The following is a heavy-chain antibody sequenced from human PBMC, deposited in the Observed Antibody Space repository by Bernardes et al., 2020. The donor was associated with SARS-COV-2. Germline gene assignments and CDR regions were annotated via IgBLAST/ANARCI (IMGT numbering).Heavy chain of an antibody. CDR1: GYTFTSYG. J-gene: IGHJ3*02. D-gene: IGHD3-9*01. Sequence: ASVKVSCKASGYTFTSYGISWVRQAPGQGLEWMGWISAYNGNTNYAQKLQGRVTMTTDTSTSTAYMELRSLRSDDTAVYYCARDSYDILTGTGAFDIWGQGTMVTVSS. V-gene: IGHV1-18*01. CDR3: ARDSYDILTGTGAFDI. CDR2: ISAYNGNT.